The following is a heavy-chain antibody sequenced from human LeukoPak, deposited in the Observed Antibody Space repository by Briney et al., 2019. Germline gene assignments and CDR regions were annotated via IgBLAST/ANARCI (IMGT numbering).Heavy chain of an antibody. D-gene: IGHD3-22*01. Sequence: ASVKVSCKVSGYTLTELSMHWVRQAPGKGLEWMGGFDPEDGETIYAQKFQGRVTMTEDTSTDTAYMELRSLRSEDTAVYYCATTYYYDSSGRYYFDYWGQGTLVTVSS. CDR1: GYTLTELS. CDR3: ATTYYYDSSGRYYFDY. V-gene: IGHV1-24*01. CDR2: FDPEDGET. J-gene: IGHJ4*02.